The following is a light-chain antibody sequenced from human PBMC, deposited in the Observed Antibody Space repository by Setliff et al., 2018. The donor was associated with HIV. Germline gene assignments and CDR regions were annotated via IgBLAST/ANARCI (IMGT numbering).Light chain of an antibody. J-gene: IGLJ1*01. Sequence: QSVLTQPASVSGSPGQSITISCTGTSSDVGGYNFVSWYQQHPDKAPKVLIYDVTHRPSGVSSRFSGSKSGNTASLTISGLQAEDEADYSCSSYRNSDPFYVFGTGTKV. V-gene: IGLV2-14*03. CDR2: DVT. CDR3: SSYRNSDPFYV. CDR1: SSDVGGYNF.